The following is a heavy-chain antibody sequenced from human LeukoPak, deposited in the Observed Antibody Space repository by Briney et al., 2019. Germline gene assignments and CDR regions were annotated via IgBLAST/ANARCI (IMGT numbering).Heavy chain of an antibody. D-gene: IGHD6-19*01. Sequence: GGSLRLSCAASGFTFSSYSMNWVRQAPGKGLEWVSSISSSSSYIYYADSVKGRFTISRDNSRSMVFLQMNSVRVEDTAVYYCARGGSSGWLQGNYYYYYGMDVWGQGTTVTVSS. J-gene: IGHJ6*02. CDR3: ARGGSSGWLQGNYYYYYGMDV. CDR2: ISSSSSYI. V-gene: IGHV3-21*01. CDR1: GFTFSSYS.